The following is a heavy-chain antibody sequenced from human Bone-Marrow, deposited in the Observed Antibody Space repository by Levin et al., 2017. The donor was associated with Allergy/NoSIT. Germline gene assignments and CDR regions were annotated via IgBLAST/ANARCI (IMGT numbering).Heavy chain of an antibody. D-gene: IGHD3-10*01. J-gene: IGHJ6*02. CDR2: IIPILGRR. CDR1: GDTFSTYS. CDR3: GQGQFSRVRGVNYYYHPIDV. Sequence: PVASVKVSCKASGDTFSTYSVTWVRQAPGQGLEWMGGIIPILGRREYVRKLQGRISITADKSASTVYMELSGLRSEDTAVYYCGQGQFSRVRGVNYYYHPIDVWGQGTTVAVSS. V-gene: IGHV1-69*06.